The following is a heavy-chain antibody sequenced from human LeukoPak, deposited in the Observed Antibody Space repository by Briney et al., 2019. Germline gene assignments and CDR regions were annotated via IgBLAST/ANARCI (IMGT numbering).Heavy chain of an antibody. D-gene: IGHD6-6*01. V-gene: IGHV3-23*01. Sequence: GGSLRLSCAASGFTFSSYAMSWVRQAPGKGLEWVSAISGSGGSTYYADSVKGRFTISRDNAKNSLYLQMNSLRAEDTAVYYCARGDSSSFGYWGQGTLVTVSS. J-gene: IGHJ4*02. CDR3: ARGDSSSFGY. CDR1: GFTFSSYA. CDR2: ISGSGGST.